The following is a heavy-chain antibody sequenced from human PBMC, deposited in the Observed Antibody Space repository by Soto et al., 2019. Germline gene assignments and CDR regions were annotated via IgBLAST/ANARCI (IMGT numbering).Heavy chain of an antibody. CDR2: INHSGST. V-gene: IGHV4-34*01. CDR3: ARGLLSWFDP. Sequence: SETLSLTCAVYGGSFSGYYWSWIRQPPGKGLEWIGEINHSGSTNYNPSLKSRVTISVDTSKNQFSLKLSSVTAADTAVYYCARGLLSWFDPWGQGTLVTVSS. J-gene: IGHJ5*02. CDR1: GGSFSGYY.